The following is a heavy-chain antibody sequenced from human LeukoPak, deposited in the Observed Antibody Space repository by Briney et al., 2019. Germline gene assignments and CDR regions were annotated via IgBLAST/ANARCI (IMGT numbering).Heavy chain of an antibody. CDR2: ISISSNYK. V-gene: IGHV3-21*01. D-gene: IGHD6-6*01. CDR1: GFTFSRYS. CDR3: ARGGVYSTSAVDY. Sequence: GGSLRLSCAASGFTFSRYSMNWVRQAPGKGLEWVSSISISSNYKYYPDSLKGRFTISRDNSKNTLYLQMNSLRAEDTAVYYCARGGVYSTSAVDYWGQGTLVTVSS. J-gene: IGHJ4*02.